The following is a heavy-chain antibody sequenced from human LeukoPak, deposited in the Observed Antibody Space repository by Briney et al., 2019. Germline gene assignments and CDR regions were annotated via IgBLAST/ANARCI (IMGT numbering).Heavy chain of an antibody. J-gene: IGHJ4*02. CDR3: ARQKYYYDSSGYYY. V-gene: IGHV4-34*01. Sequence: GSLRLSCAASGFTVSSNYMSWVRQPPGKGLEWIGEINHSGSTNYNPSLKSRVTISVDTSKNQFSLKLSSVTAADTAVYYCARQKYYYDSSGYYYWGQGTLVTVSS. CDR2: INHSGST. D-gene: IGHD3-22*01. CDR1: GFTVSSNY.